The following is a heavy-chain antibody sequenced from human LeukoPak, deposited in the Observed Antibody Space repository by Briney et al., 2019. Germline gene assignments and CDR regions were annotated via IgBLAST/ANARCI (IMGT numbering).Heavy chain of an antibody. CDR3: ARLGYCSSTSCHLSWFDP. Sequence: SETLSLTCTVSGGSISSSSHYWGWIRQPPGKGLEWIGSIYYSGSTYYNPSLKSRVTISVDTSKKHFSLKVNSVTAADTAVYYCARLGYCSSTSCHLSWFDPWGQGTLVAVSS. V-gene: IGHV4-39*02. CDR2: IYYSGST. J-gene: IGHJ5*02. CDR1: GGSISSSSHY. D-gene: IGHD2-2*01.